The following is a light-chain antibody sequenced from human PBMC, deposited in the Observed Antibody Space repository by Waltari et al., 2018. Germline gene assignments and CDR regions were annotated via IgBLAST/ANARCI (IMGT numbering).Light chain of an antibody. CDR2: GAS. CDR1: QTVGRS. Sequence: EVVLTQSPGTLSLSPGERATRSCRASQTVGRSLSWYQQKPGQAPRLLIYGASTRAVGIPDRFSGSGSGTDFSLTISRLEPEDFAVYYCQKYERLPATFGQGTKVEIK. J-gene: IGKJ1*01. CDR3: QKYERLPAT. V-gene: IGKV3-20*01.